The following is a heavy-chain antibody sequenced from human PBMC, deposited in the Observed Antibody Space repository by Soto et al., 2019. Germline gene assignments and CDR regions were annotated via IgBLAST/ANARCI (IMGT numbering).Heavy chain of an antibody. Sequence: QVQLVESGGGVVQPGRSLRLSCAASGFTFSSYAMHWVRQAPGKGLEWVAVISYDGSNKYYADSVKGRFTISRDNSKNTLYLQMNSLRAEDTSVYYCARDPSAGRGVITYYYYGMDVWVQGTTVTVSS. J-gene: IGHJ6*02. V-gene: IGHV3-30-3*01. CDR2: ISYDGSNK. D-gene: IGHD3-10*01. CDR3: ARDPSAGRGVITYYYYGMDV. CDR1: GFTFSSYA.